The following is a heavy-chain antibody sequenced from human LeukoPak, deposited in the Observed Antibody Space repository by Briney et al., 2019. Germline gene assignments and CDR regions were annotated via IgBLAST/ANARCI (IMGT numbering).Heavy chain of an antibody. CDR2: ISGRGGST. V-gene: IGHV3-23*01. CDR3: AKRWSGWYGMAD. J-gene: IGHJ4*02. CDR1: GFTFSSYA. D-gene: IGHD6-19*01. Sequence: PGGSLRLSCAASGFTFSSYAMSWVRQAPGKGLEWVSAISGRGGSTYYAASVTGRFTISRDNSKNTLYLQINSLRAEATAVYYGAKRWSGWYGMADSGQGTLVTVSS.